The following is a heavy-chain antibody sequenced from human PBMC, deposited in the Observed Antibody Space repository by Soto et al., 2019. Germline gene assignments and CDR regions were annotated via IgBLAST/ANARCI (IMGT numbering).Heavy chain of an antibody. J-gene: IGHJ4*02. D-gene: IGHD5-18*01. CDR3: ARGRGYSYGPYYFDY. CDR2: IYYSGTT. Sequence: SETLSLTCTVSGGSISSEGYYWSWFRQLPGKGLEWIGDIYYSGTTYHNPSLRSRLTISGDASKNQFSLKLSSVTAADTALYYCARGRGYSYGPYYFDYWGQGTLVTI. CDR1: GGSISSEGYY. V-gene: IGHV4-31*03.